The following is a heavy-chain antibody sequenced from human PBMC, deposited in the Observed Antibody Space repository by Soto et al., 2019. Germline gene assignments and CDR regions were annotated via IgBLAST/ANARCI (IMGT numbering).Heavy chain of an antibody. D-gene: IGHD5-12*01. CDR1: GFTFSSYG. V-gene: IGHV3-30*18. CDR3: AKDRGYSGYEQIDY. CDR2: ISYDGSNK. Sequence: QVQLVESGGCVVQPGRSLRLSCAASGFTFSSYGMHWVRQAPGKGLEWVAVISYDGSNKYYADSVKGRFTISRDNSKNTLYLQMNSLRAEDTAVYYCAKDRGYSGYEQIDYWGQGTLVTVSS. J-gene: IGHJ4*02.